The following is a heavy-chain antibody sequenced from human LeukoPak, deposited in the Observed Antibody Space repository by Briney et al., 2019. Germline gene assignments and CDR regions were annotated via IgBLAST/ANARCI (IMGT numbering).Heavy chain of an antibody. CDR2: ISSSGSTI. J-gene: IGHJ6*02. Sequence: GGSLRLSCAASGFTFSDYYMSWIRQAPGKGLEWVSYISSSGSTIYYADSVKGRFTISRDNAKNSLYLQMNSLRAEDTAVYYCARLSYSPLYYYYGMDVWGQGTTVTVSS. V-gene: IGHV3-11*01. D-gene: IGHD2-21*01. CDR1: GFTFSDYY. CDR3: ARLSYSPLYYYYGMDV.